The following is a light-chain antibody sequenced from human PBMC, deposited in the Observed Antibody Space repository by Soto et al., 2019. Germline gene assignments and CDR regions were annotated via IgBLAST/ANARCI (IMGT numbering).Light chain of an antibody. CDR3: GPHTGGSTRV. CDR2: EVT. J-gene: IGLJ1*01. CDR1: SSDVGGYDY. V-gene: IGLV2-14*01. Sequence: QSALTQPASVSGSPGQSIAISCTGTSSDVGGYDYVSWYQQQPDKAPKLMIYEVTKRPSGVSNRFSGSKSGNTASLTISGLQAEDGDDYYGGPHTGGSTRVFGTGTKLTVL.